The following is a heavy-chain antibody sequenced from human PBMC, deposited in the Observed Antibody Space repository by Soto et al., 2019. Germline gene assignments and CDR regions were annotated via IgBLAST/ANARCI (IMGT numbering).Heavy chain of an antibody. Sequence: SDTLSLTCPVSGYSIRAYSWSWVRQPPGKGLEWIGNIHYNGNTKYSPSLKSRVTMSVDTSKNHFSLSLISVTAADTAIYFCAREGNLGRWLQPLDFWGQGTLVTVS. CDR3: AREGNLGRWLQPLDF. V-gene: IGHV4-59*01. CDR1: GYSIRAYS. D-gene: IGHD5-12*01. J-gene: IGHJ4*02. CDR2: IHYNGNT.